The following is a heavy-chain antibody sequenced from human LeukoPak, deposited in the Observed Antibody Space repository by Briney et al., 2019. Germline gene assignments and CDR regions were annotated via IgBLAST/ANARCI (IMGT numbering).Heavy chain of an antibody. CDR2: IYTSGST. CDR1: GGSISSYC. V-gene: IGHV4-4*07. Sequence: PSETLSLTCTVSGGSISSYCWSWIRQPAGQGLEWIGRIYTSGSTNYNPSLKSRVTMSVDTSKNQFSLKLSSVTAADTAVYYCARGSVWGSYPNWFDPWGQGTLVTVSS. J-gene: IGHJ5*02. CDR3: ARGSVWGSYPNWFDP. D-gene: IGHD3-16*02.